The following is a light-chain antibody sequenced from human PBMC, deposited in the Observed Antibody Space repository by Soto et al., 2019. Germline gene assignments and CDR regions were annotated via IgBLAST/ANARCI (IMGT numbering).Light chain of an antibody. J-gene: IGLJ1*01. Sequence: QTVVTQPPSASGTPGQRVTFSCSGSSSNIGANTVSWYQQLPGAAPKLLIYSHSQRPSGVPDRFSGSKSGTSASLAISGLQSDDEADYYCAAWDDSLNGYVFGTGTKLTVL. CDR2: SHS. CDR3: AAWDDSLNGYV. CDR1: SSNIGANT. V-gene: IGLV1-44*01.